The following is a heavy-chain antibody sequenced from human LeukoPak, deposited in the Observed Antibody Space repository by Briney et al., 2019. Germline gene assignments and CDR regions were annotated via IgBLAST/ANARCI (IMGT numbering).Heavy chain of an antibody. V-gene: IGHV5-51*01. CDR3: ARHRRYYYDSSGPGNAFDI. CDR1: GYSFTSYW. CDR2: IYPGDSDT. Sequence: GESLKISCKGSGYSFTSYWIGWVRQMPGKGLEWMGIIYPGDSDTRYSPSFQGQVTISADKSISTAYLQWSSLKASDTAMYYCARHRRYYYDSSGPGNAFDIWGQGTMVTVSS. J-gene: IGHJ3*02. D-gene: IGHD3-22*01.